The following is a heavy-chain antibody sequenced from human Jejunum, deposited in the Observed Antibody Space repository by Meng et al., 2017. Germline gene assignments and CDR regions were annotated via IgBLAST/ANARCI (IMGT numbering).Heavy chain of an antibody. CDR3: ARGGGSYGSRMDV. V-gene: IGHV4-38-2*01. Sequence: SETLSLTCAVSGYSISSGYYWGWIRPPPGKGLEWIGNIYHSGTTYYNPSLKSRVTVSIDTSNHHFSLKLSSATAANRAGYYCARGGGSYGSRMDVWGQGTTVTVSS. D-gene: IGHD1-26*01. J-gene: IGHJ6*02. CDR2: IYHSGTT. CDR1: GYSISSGYY.